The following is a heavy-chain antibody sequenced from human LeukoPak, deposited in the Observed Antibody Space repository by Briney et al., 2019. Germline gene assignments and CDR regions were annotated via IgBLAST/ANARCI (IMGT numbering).Heavy chain of an antibody. CDR3: ARAASGGLLGDF. J-gene: IGHJ4*02. V-gene: IGHV4-34*01. CDR2: VNYSGGT. D-gene: IGHD3-16*02. Sequence: SETLSLTGAVYAGSLSGYYWTWIRQPPGKGLEWIGEVNYSGGTNYNPSLQSRVIVSIDTSKNQFSLRLSAVTAADTAVYYCARAASGGLLGDFWGQGTLVTVSS. CDR1: AGSLSGYY.